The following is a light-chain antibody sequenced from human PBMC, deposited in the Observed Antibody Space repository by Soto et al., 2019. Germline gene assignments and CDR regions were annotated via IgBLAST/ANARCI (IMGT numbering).Light chain of an antibody. CDR3: QQYDTFPRT. J-gene: IGKJ1*01. Sequence: DTQMTQSPSSLSASVGDRVTITCRASQGINNYVAWFQQKPGRAPTSLIYATYRSQSGVPSKFSASGSGTEFTLTISSLQPEDFATYYCQQYDTFPRTFGQGTKVEI. CDR2: ATY. CDR1: QGINNY. V-gene: IGKV1-16*02.